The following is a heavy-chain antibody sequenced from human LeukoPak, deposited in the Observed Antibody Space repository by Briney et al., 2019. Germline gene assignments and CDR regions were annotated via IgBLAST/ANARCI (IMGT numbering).Heavy chain of an antibody. Sequence: GGSLRLSCAASGFTFSSYAMSWVRQVPGKGLEWVSIISGSGENTDYADSVRGRFTISRDNAKNTLFLQMNSLRVDDTAVYYCAKRRLERLGERSFDNWGQGTQVTGSP. J-gene: IGHJ4*02. CDR2: ISGSGENT. D-gene: IGHD1-1*01. CDR3: AKRRLERLGERSFDN. CDR1: GFTFSSYA. V-gene: IGHV3-23*01.